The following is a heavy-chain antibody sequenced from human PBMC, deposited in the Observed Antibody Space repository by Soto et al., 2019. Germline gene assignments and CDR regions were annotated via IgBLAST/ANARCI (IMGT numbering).Heavy chain of an antibody. CDR2: IDWDDDK. CDR3: AQRPSRMALFGVANWFDP. Sequence: GPTLVNPTQTLTLTCTFSGFSLTTNGMCVNWIRQPPGKALEWLARIDWDDDKYYSTSLMTRLTISKDTSKNQVVLTMTNMDPVDTATYYCAQRPSRMALFGVANWFDPWGQGALVTVS. J-gene: IGHJ5*02. CDR1: GFSLTTNGMC. V-gene: IGHV2-70*11. D-gene: IGHD3-3*01.